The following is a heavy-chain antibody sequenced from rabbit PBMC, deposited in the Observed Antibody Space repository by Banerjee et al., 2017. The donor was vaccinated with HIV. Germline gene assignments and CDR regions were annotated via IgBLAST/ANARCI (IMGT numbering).Heavy chain of an antibody. Sequence: QQQLEESGGGLVKPGGTLTLTCKASGISFGISDYMCWVRLAPGKGLEWIACIDAGSSGFTYHASWAKGRFTISKTSSTTVTLQMTSLTAADTATYFCARDSSTSFSSYGMDLWGPGTLVTVS. CDR1: GISFGISDY. CDR2: IDAGSSGFT. D-gene: IGHD1-1*01. CDR3: ARDSSTSFSSYGMDL. J-gene: IGHJ6*01. V-gene: IGHV1S45*01.